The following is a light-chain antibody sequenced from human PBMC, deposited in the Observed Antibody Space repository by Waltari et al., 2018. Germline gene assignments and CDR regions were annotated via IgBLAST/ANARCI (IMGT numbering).Light chain of an antibody. CDR2: DAS. CDR3: QQCSDWPLT. J-gene: IGKJ5*01. CDR1: QRVGAF. V-gene: IGKV3-11*01. Sequence: EIVLTQSPATLSLSPGERATLSCRASQRVGAFLAWYQHKPGQAPRLLIYDASNRATGIPARFSGSGSGTDFTLTVSSLEPEDFAVYYCQQCSDWPLTFGQGTRLEIK.